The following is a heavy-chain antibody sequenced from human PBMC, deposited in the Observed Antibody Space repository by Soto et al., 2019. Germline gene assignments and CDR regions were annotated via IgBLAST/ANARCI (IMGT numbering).Heavy chain of an antibody. D-gene: IGHD3-9*01. CDR3: AGQWSAGYGACDP. CDR1: GGSVNNDKW. J-gene: IGHJ5*02. CDR2: IHSSGIT. Sequence: QVQLQESGPGLVKPSGTLSLTCAVSGGSVNNDKWWSWVRQPPGKGMEWIGEIHSSGITNYNPSRKSRASIFVDKVQNQFSVKLTSVTAADPATYFCAGQWSAGYGACDPWGQGTLVTVSS. V-gene: IGHV4-4*02.